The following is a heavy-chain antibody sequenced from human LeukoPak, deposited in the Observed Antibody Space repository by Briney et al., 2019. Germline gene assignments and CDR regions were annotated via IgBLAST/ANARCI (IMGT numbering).Heavy chain of an antibody. CDR1: GFTFSRYG. D-gene: IGHD5-24*01. CDR3: VRDQLIRSGDWYFDL. CDR2: IWYDGSNQ. J-gene: IGHJ2*01. Sequence: GGSLRLSCAASGFTFSRYGMHWVRQAPGKGLEWVAVIWYDGSNQYYADSVKGRFTISRDNSKNTLYLQMNSLRVEDTAVYYCVRDQLIRSGDWYFDLWGRGTLVAVSS. V-gene: IGHV3-33*01.